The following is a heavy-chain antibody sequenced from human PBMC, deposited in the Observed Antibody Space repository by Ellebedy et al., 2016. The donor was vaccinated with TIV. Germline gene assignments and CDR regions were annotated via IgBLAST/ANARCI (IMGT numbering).Heavy chain of an antibody. J-gene: IGHJ4*02. CDR1: GDSFSGYY. CDR2: VIHTGST. CDR3: ARVRRESLWFAESQYFFDY. D-gene: IGHD3-10*01. Sequence: MPSETLSLTCAVYGDSFSGYYWSWIRQHPGKGLEWIGVVIHTGSTYYNPSLKSRVTISVDTSKNQFSLNLSSVTAADTAVYYCARVRRESLWFAESQYFFDYWGQGTLVTVSS. V-gene: IGHV4-34*12.